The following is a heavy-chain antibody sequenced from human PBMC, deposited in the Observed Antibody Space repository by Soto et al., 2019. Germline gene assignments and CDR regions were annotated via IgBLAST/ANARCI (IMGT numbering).Heavy chain of an antibody. CDR1: GFTFDDYA. CDR3: AKSVTTVAGTSWFDP. Sequence: EVQLVESGGGLVQPGRSLRLSFAASGFTFDDYAMHWVRQGPGKGLEWVSGISWNSGGIDYADSVKGRFTISRDNAKNSLYLQMNSLRAEDTALYYCAKSVTTVAGTSWFDPWGQGTLVTVSS. J-gene: IGHJ5*02. CDR2: ISWNSGGI. V-gene: IGHV3-9*01. D-gene: IGHD6-19*01.